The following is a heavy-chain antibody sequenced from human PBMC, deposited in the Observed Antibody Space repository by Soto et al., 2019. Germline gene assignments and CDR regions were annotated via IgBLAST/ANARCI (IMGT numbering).Heavy chain of an antibody. CDR1: GYSIISGGYY. D-gene: IGHD3-3*01. Sequence: QVQLQETGPGLVKPSQTLSLTCTVPGYSIISGGYYWSWISQFPGRGLEWIGSIFYDGRTGYNTSLKRRSSISVDSAKTQFSPRLGSVTAAYKAVYFCAGEERSGYYVAEYWGQGTLVTVSS. CDR3: AGEERSGYYVAEY. CDR2: IFYDGRT. J-gene: IGHJ4*02. V-gene: IGHV4-31*03.